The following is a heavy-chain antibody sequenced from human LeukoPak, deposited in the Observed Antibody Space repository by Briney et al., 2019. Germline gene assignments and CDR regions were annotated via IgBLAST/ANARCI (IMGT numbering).Heavy chain of an antibody. CDR2: IYTSGST. CDR1: GGSISSYY. CDR3: ARDSHGSGSYYPNYYYYYYYMDV. V-gene: IGHV4-4*07. Sequence: SETLSLTCTVSGGSISSYYWSWIRQPAGKGLEWIGRIYTSGSTNYNPSLKSRVTMSVDTSKNQFSLKLSSVTAADTAVYYCARDSHGSGSYYPNYYYYYYYMDVWGKGTTVTISS. D-gene: IGHD3-10*01. J-gene: IGHJ6*03.